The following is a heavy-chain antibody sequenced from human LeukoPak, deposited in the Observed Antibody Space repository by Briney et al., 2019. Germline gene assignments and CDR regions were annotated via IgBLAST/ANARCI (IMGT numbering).Heavy chain of an antibody. CDR2: ISYDGSNK. V-gene: IGHV3-30*01. Sequence: GGSLRLSCAASGFTFSSYAMHWVRQAPGKGLEWVAVISYDGSNKYYADSVKGRFTISRDNSKNTLYLQMNSLRAEDTAVYYRARQILGLFDYWGQGTLVTVSS. CDR1: GFTFSSYA. J-gene: IGHJ4*02. CDR3: ARQILGLFDY. D-gene: IGHD1-26*01.